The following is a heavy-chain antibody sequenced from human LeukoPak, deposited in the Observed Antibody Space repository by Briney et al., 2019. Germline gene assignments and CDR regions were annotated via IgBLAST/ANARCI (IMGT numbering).Heavy chain of an antibody. Sequence: GESLKISCKGSGYTFTSYWIGWVRQLPGKGLEWMGIIYPGDSDTRYSPSFQGQVTISADKSISTAYLQWSSLKASDTAMYYCASPKSPSYYYDSSSYFDYWGQGTRVTVSS. V-gene: IGHV5-51*01. J-gene: IGHJ4*02. D-gene: IGHD3-22*01. CDR1: GYTFTSYW. CDR2: IYPGDSDT. CDR3: ASPKSPSYYYDSSSYFDY.